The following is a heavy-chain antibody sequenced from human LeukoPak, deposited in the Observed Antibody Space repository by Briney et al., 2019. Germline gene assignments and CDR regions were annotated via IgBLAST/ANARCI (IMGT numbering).Heavy chain of an antibody. CDR2: ISYDGSNK. V-gene: IGHV3-30-3*01. Sequence: GRSLRLYRAASGFTFSSYAMHWVRQAPGMGLEWVAVISYDGSNKYYADSVKGRFTISRDNSKNTLYLQMNSLRAEDTAVYYCARDSSLWFGELFRWGQGTLVTVSS. J-gene: IGHJ4*02. CDR1: GFTFSSYA. CDR3: ARDSSLWFGELFR. D-gene: IGHD3-10*01.